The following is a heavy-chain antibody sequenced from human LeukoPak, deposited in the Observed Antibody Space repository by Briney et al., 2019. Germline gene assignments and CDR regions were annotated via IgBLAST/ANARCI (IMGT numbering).Heavy chain of an antibody. CDR2: IYYSGST. Sequence: SETLSLTCTVSGGSISSSSYYWGWIRQPPGKGLEWIGSIYYSGSTYYNPSLKSRVTISVDTSKNQFSLKLSSVTAADTAVYYCARANTGVTIFGVVNWFNPWGQGTLVTVSS. CDR1: GGSISSSSYY. CDR3: ARANTGVTIFGVVNWFNP. V-gene: IGHV4-39*07. J-gene: IGHJ5*02. D-gene: IGHD3-3*01.